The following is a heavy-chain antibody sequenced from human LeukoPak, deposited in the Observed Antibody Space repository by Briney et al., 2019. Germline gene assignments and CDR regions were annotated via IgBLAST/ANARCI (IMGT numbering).Heavy chain of an antibody. CDR1: GFTFSGYW. CDR3: VRDCGFRTFDY. Sequence: PGGSLSLSCAASGFTFSGYWMTWVRQAPGKGLEYVVNIKEDGSEKYYVDSVKGRFTISRDNTKNSLYLQMSSLRGDDTAVYYCVRDCGFRTFDYWGQGTLVTVSS. V-gene: IGHV3-7*05. CDR2: IKEDGSEK. J-gene: IGHJ4*02. D-gene: IGHD2-21*01.